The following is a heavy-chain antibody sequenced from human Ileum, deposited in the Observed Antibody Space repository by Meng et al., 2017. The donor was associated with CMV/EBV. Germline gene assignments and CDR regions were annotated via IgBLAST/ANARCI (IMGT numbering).Heavy chain of an antibody. CDR1: GFSLSTYE. D-gene: IGHD3-16*02. CDR2: MSTSGYAI. J-gene: IGHJ4*02. CDR3: VKVGVRVPSHHFDY. V-gene: IGHV3-48*03. Sequence: GGSLRLSCAVSGFSLSTYEIIWVRQAPGKGLEWVSYMSTSGYAIHYADSVMGRFTISRDNAKSSMYLQMNSLRAEDTAIYYCVKVGVRVPSHHFDYWGQGTLVTVSS.